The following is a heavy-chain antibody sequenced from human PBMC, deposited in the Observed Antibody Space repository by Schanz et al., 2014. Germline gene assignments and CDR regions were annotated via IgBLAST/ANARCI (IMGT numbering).Heavy chain of an antibody. V-gene: IGHV3-23*01. CDR2: MIGSGSRV. CDR3: SKYVRLPYYGTGSDFHY. J-gene: IGHJ4*02. D-gene: IGHD3-3*01. CDR1: GFTFSIYG. Sequence: EVQLLESGGGLVQPGGSLRLSCAASGFTFSIYGMSWVRQAPGKGLEWVSRMIGSGSRVFYADSVKGRFTISRDNLKNSVYLQMNSLRAGDTAVYYCSKYVRLPYYGTGSDFHYWGQGSLVAVSS.